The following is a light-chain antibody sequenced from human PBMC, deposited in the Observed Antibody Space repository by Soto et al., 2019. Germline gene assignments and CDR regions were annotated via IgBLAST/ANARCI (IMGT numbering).Light chain of an antibody. V-gene: IGLV1-44*01. Sequence: QSVLTQPPSASGTPGQRVTISCSGSSSNIGSNTVNWYQQLPGTAPKLLIYSNNQRPSGVPDRFSCSKSGTSASLAISGLQSEDEADYYCAAWDDSYVVFGGGTKLTVL. CDR1: SSNIGSNT. J-gene: IGLJ2*01. CDR2: SNN. CDR3: AAWDDSYVV.